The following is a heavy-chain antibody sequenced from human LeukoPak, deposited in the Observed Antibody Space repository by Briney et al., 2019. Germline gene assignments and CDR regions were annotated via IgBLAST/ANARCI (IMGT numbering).Heavy chain of an antibody. Sequence: SQTLSLTCTVSGGSISSGSYYWSWIRQPAGKGLEWIGRIYTSGSTNYNPSLKSRVTISVDTSKNQFSLKLSSVTAADTAVYYCARLSADSGSYGGWGQGTLVTVSS. CDR2: IYTSGST. D-gene: IGHD1-26*01. J-gene: IGHJ4*02. V-gene: IGHV4-61*02. CDR3: ARLSADSGSYGG. CDR1: GGSISSGSYY.